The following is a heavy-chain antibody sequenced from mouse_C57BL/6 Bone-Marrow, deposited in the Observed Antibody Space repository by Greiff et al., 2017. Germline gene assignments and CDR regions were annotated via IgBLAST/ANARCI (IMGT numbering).Heavy chain of an antibody. CDR1: GYTFTSYW. CDR3: ARSGPLGRSFDY. D-gene: IGHD4-1*01. J-gene: IGHJ2*01. Sequence: QVQLQQPGAELVKPGASVKMSCKASGYTFTSYWITWVKQRPGQGLEWIGDIYPTSGRTNYNEKFKSKAILTVDTSSNPAYMQLSGLTSEDSAVFCWARSGPLGRSFDYWGQGATLTVSS. V-gene: IGHV1-55*01. CDR2: IYPTSGRT.